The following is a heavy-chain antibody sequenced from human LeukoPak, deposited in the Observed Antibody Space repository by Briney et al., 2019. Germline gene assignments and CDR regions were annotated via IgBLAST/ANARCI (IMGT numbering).Heavy chain of an antibody. D-gene: IGHD6-19*01. Sequence: ASVKVSCKASGYTFTGYYMHWVRQAPGQGLEWMGWINPNSGGTNYAQKFQGRVTMTRNTSISTAYMELSSLRSEDTAVYYCARMVAVAGTPPLSDYWGQGTLVTVSS. CDR2: INPNSGGT. V-gene: IGHV1-2*02. J-gene: IGHJ4*02. CDR3: ARMVAVAGTPPLSDY. CDR1: GYTFTGYY.